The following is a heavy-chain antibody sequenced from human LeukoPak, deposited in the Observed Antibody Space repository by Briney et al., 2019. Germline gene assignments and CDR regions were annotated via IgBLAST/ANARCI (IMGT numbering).Heavy chain of an antibody. V-gene: IGHV3-23*01. CDR2: ISGSGVST. CDR3: AKDWGMGDQLLRIDY. J-gene: IGHJ4*02. CDR1: GFTFSTYA. D-gene: IGHD2-2*01. Sequence: GGSLRLSCTASGFTFSTYAMNWVRQTPGKGLEWVSGISGSGVSTYYADSVKGRFTISRDNSNNTLYLQMSSLGAEDTAVYYCAKDWGMGDQLLRIDYWGQGTLVTVSS.